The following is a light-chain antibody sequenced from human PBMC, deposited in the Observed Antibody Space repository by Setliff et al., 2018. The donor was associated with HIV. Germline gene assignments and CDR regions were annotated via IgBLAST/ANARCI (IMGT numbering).Light chain of an antibody. V-gene: IGLV2-14*03. CDR3: SSYTSSSTFV. J-gene: IGLJ1*01. CDR1: SSDVGGYNY. CDR2: DVS. Sequence: SALTQPASVSGSPGQSITISCTGTSSDVGGYNYVSWYQHHPGKAPKLMIYDVSKRPSGVSNRFSGSKSGNTASLTISGLQAEDEADYYCSSYTSSSTFVLGTGTKVTVL.